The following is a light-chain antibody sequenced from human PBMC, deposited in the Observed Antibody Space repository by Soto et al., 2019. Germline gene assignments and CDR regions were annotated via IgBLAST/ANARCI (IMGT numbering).Light chain of an antibody. J-gene: IGLJ3*02. V-gene: IGLV3-21*02. CDR2: EDS. CDR3: QVWDSSSDHWV. Sequence: SYELTQPPSVSVAPGQTARITCGGNNIGSKSVDWYQQKPGQAPVLVVYEDSDRPSGIPERFSGSNSGNTATLTISRVEAGDEAGYYCQVWDSSSDHWVFGGGTKLTVL. CDR1: NIGSKS.